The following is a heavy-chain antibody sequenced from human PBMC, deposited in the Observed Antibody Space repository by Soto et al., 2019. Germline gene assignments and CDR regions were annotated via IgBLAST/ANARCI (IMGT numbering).Heavy chain of an antibody. Sequence: QVQLVESGGGVVQPGRSLRLSCVASGFTFSNYGMHWVRQAPGKGLEWVAVISYDVITKYYGDSVKGRFTISRDNSKNTMYLQMNSLRAEDTAVYYCAKESITAMGPGRDYWGQGTLVSVSS. J-gene: IGHJ4*02. D-gene: IGHD5-18*01. V-gene: IGHV3-30*18. CDR3: AKESITAMGPGRDY. CDR1: GFTFSNYG. CDR2: ISYDVITK.